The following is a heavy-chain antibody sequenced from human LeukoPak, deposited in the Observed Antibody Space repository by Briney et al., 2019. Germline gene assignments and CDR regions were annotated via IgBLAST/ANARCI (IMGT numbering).Heavy chain of an antibody. Sequence: GRPLTLSCAASGFTPSDYYMRWIRQAPGTGLEWFSYISSSSSYTNDADSVKGRFTISRDNAKNSLYLQMNSLRAEDTAVYYCATGGPAYGMDVWGQGTTVTVSS. D-gene: IGHD1-14*01. J-gene: IGHJ6*02. CDR2: ISSSSSYT. V-gene: IGHV3-11*06. CDR3: ATGGPAYGMDV. CDR1: GFTPSDYY.